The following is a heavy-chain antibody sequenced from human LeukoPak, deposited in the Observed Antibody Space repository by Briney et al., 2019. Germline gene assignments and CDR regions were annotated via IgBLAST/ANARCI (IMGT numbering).Heavy chain of an antibody. CDR1: GGTFSSYA. V-gene: IGHV1-69*13. Sequence: RASVTVSCKASGGTFSSYAISWVRQAPGQGLEWMGGIIPIFGTANYAQKFQGRVTITADESTSTAYMELSSLRSEDTAVYYCARGGEMATITPDYWGQGTLVTVSS. D-gene: IGHD5-24*01. CDR3: ARGGEMATITPDY. J-gene: IGHJ4*02. CDR2: IIPIFGTA.